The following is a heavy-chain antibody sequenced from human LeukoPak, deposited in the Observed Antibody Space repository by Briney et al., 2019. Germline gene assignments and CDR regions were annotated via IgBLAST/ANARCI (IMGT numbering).Heavy chain of an antibody. CDR1: GGSISSYY. D-gene: IGHD6-13*01. V-gene: IGHV4-59*01. CDR2: IYYSGST. J-gene: IGHJ6*03. CDR3: AAAAGTYYYYMDV. Sequence: SETLSLTCTVSGGSISSYYWSWIRQPPGKGLEWIGYIYYSGSTNYNPSLKSRVTISVDTSKNQFSLKLSSVTAADTAVYYCAAAAGTYYYYMDVWGKGTTVTVSS.